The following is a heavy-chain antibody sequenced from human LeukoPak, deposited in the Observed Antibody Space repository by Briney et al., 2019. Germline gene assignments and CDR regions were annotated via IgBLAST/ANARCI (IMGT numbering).Heavy chain of an antibody. D-gene: IGHD3-22*01. Sequence: GGSLRLYCAASGFTFSSYWMSWVRQAPGKGLEWVANIKQDGSEKYYVDSVKGRFTISRDNAKKSLYLQMNSLRAEDTAVYYCARERGDDSSSDDYSYYYMDVWGKGTTVTVSS. CDR2: IKQDGSEK. CDR3: ARERGDDSSSDDYSYYYMDV. V-gene: IGHV3-7*01. J-gene: IGHJ6*03. CDR1: GFTFSSYW.